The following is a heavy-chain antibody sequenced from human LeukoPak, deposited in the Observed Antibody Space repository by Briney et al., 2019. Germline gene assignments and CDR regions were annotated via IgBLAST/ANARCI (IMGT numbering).Heavy chain of an antibody. CDR2: IYYSGST. J-gene: IGHJ4*02. Sequence: SQTLSLTCTVSGGSISSGGYYWSWIRQHPGKGLEWIGYIYYSGSTYYNPSLKSRVTISVDTSKNQFSLKLSSVTAADTAVYYCARGVYGEISYFLGWGQGTLVTVSS. V-gene: IGHV4-31*03. CDR3: ARGVYGEISYFLG. D-gene: IGHD4-17*01. CDR1: GGSISSGGYY.